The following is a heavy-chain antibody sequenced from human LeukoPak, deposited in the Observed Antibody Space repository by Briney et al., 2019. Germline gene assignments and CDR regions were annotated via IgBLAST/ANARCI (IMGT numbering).Heavy chain of an antibody. CDR2: INSDGSST. CDR1: GFTFSRDW. V-gene: IGHV3-74*01. J-gene: IGHJ4*02. Sequence: GVSLRLSCAASGFTFSRDWMHWVRQTPGQGLVWVSRINSDGSSTSYADSVKGRFTISRDNAKNTLYLQMNSLRAEDTALYYCARVPYYDSGSYYNVWGQGTLVTVSS. CDR3: ARVPYYDSGSYYNV. D-gene: IGHD3-10*01.